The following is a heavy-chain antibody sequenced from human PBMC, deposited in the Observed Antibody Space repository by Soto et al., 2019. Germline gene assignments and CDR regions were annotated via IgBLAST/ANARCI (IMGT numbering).Heavy chain of an antibody. CDR2: IYYSGST. D-gene: IGHD3-22*01. V-gene: IGHV4-61*01. CDR3: ARGRYYDSSGSYFDE. Sequence: SETLSLTCTVSGGSVSSGSYYWSRIRQPPGKGLEWIGYIYYSGSTNYNPSLKSRVTVSVDTSKNQFSLKLSSVTAADTAVYYCARGRYYDSSGSYFDERGQGTLVTVSS. J-gene: IGHJ4*02. CDR1: GGSVSSGSYY.